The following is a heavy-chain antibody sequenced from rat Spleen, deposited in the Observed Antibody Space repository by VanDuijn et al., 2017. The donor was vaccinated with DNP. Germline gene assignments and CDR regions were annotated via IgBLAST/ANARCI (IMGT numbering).Heavy chain of an antibody. D-gene: IGHD1-11*01. CDR2: NQSGGTT. CDR3: ARDRPNYGYYGYAMDA. J-gene: IGHJ4*01. V-gene: IGHV2-27*01. CDR1: GFSLTSYH. Sequence: QVQLKESGPGLVQPSQTLSLTCTVSGFSLTSYHVHWVRLPPGKGLEWMGRNQSGGTTDYNSALKSRLSISRDTSKSQVFLKMNSLQTEDTATYYCARDRPNYGYYGYAMDAWGQGTSVTVSS.